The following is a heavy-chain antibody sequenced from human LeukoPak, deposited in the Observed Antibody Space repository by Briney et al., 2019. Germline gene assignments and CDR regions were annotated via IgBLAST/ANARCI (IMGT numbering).Heavy chain of an antibody. Sequence: SETLSLTCTVSGGSISSYYWSWIRQPPGKGLEWIGRIYTSGSTNYNPSLKSRATISVGTSKNQFSLKLSSVTAADTAVYYCARAEQQLVGGTYYYYYMDVWGKGTTVTISS. D-gene: IGHD6-13*01. CDR3: ARAEQQLVGGTYYYYYMDV. CDR2: IYTSGST. J-gene: IGHJ6*03. CDR1: GGSISSYY. V-gene: IGHV4-4*08.